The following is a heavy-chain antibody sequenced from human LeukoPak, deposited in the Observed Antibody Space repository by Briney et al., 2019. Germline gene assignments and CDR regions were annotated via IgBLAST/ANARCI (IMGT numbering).Heavy chain of an antibody. J-gene: IGHJ4*02. V-gene: IGHV3-66*01. D-gene: IGHD3-10*01. CDR3: VPLTDGSVDY. CDR2: IYTGGSP. CDR1: TFTVSTKY. Sequence: PGGSLRLSCAVSTFTVSTKYMTWVRQAPGKGLEWVSMIYTGGSPYYADSVKGRFTISRDNSKNTLNLQMNSLRAEDTAVYYCVPLTDGSVDYWGQGTLVTVSS.